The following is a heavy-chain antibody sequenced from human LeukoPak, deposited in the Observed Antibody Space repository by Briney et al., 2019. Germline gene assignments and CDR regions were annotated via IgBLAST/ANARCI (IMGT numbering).Heavy chain of an antibody. V-gene: IGHV3-9*01. Sequence: GGSLRLSCAASGFTFDNYAMHWVRQAPGKGLEWVSGIAWNSGNTGFADSVKGRFTISRDNAENSLSLEMNGLTPEDTAFYFCAKDMNSYGSGSSYNPWGPFDSWGQGTLVTVSS. CDR1: GFTFDNYA. J-gene: IGHJ4*02. D-gene: IGHD3-10*01. CDR3: AKDMNSYGSGSSYNPWGPFDS. CDR2: IAWNSGNT.